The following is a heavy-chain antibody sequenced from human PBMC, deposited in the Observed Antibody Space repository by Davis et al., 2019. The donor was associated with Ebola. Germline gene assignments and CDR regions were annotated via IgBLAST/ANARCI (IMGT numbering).Heavy chain of an antibody. D-gene: IGHD1-1*01. CDR2: ISAGGTAP. Sequence: PGGSLRLSCAASEFTFSSYGMTWVRQAPGKGLEWVSSISAGGTAPYYADSVKGRFTISRDNSKNTLYLQMNSLRAEDTAVYYCTTRLRHHFDYWGQGTLVTVSS. CDR3: TTRLRHHFDY. V-gene: IGHV3-23*01. J-gene: IGHJ4*02. CDR1: EFTFSSYG.